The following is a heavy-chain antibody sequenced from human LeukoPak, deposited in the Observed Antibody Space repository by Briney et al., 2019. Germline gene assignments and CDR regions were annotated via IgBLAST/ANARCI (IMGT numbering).Heavy chain of an antibody. J-gene: IGHJ6*03. CDR1: AGSISSGSYY. CDR2: IYYSENT. V-gene: IGHV4-39*01. D-gene: IGHD6-6*01. CDR3: ARTYSSSPMTPPALYYYYMDV. Sequence: SETLSLTCTVSAGSISSGSYYWGWIRQPPGKGLEWIGTIYYSENTFHNPSLKSRVTISVDASKNQFSLKLSSVTAADTAVYYCARTYSSSPMTPPALYYYYMDVWGKGTTVTVSS.